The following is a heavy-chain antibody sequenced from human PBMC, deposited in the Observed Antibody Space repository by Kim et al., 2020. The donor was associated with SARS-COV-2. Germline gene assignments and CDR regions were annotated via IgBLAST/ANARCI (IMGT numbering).Heavy chain of an antibody. CDR1: GFTFSSYA. Sequence: GGSLRLSCAASGFTFSSYAMSWVRQAPGKGLEWVSAISGSGGSTYYADSVKGRFTISRDNAKNTLYLQMNSLRAEDTAVYYCAKATGYYGSGRDAFDIWGQGTTVSVSS. D-gene: IGHD3-10*01. J-gene: IGHJ3*02. CDR2: ISGSGGST. CDR3: AKATGYYGSGRDAFDI. V-gene: IGHV3-23*01.